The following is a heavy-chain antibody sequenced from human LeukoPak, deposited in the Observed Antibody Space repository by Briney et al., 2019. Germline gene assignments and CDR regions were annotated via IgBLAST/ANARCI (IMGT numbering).Heavy chain of an antibody. Sequence: PGGSLRLSCAASGFTFSSYAMSWVRQAPGKGLECVSAISGSGGSTYYADSVKGRFTISRDNSKNTLYLQMNSLRAEDTAVYYCAKDLTRSKVEWLSNWFDPWGQGTLVTVSS. D-gene: IGHD3-3*01. CDR1: GFTFSSYA. CDR2: ISGSGGST. CDR3: AKDLTRSKVEWLSNWFDP. J-gene: IGHJ5*02. V-gene: IGHV3-23*01.